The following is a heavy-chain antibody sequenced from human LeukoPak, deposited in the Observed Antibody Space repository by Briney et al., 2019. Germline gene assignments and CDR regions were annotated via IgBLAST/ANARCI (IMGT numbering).Heavy chain of an antibody. CDR2: INPSGGST. CDR3: ARTYSRSDPFDY. D-gene: IGHD6-13*01. J-gene: IGHJ4*02. Sequence: ASVKVSCKASGYTFTGYYMHWVRQAPGQGLEWMGIINPSGGSTSCAQRFQGRVTMTSDTSTTTVYMEVSSLTSEDMAVYYCARTYSRSDPFDYWGQGTLVTVSS. V-gene: IGHV1-46*01. CDR1: GYTFTGYY.